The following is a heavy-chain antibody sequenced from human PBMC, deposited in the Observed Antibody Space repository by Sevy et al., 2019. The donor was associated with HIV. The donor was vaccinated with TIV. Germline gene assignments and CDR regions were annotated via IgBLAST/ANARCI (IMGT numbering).Heavy chain of an antibody. J-gene: IGHJ6*02. CDR1: GFTFSSYG. CDR3: ARDYYYGSGSYYNRRTYYYYGMDV. CDR2: IWYDGSNK. Sequence: GGSLRLSCAASGFTFSSYGMHWVRQAPGKGLEWVAVIWYDGSNKYYADSVKGRFTISRDNSKNTLYLQMNSLRAEDTAVYYCARDYYYGSGSYYNRRTYYYYGMDVWGHGTTVTVSS. V-gene: IGHV3-33*01. D-gene: IGHD3-10*01.